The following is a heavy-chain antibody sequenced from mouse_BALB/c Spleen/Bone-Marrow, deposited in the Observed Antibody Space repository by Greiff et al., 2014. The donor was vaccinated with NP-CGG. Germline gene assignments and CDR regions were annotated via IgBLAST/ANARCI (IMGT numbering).Heavy chain of an antibody. D-gene: IGHD2-3*01. J-gene: IGHJ2*01. CDR2: IYPYNGGT. CDR1: GYTFTDYN. CDR3: ARIYDGYFLFDY. Sequence: EVKLQESGPELVKPGASVKISCKASGYTFTDYNMHWVKQSHGQSLEWIGYIYPYNGGTGYNQEFKSKATLTVDNSPSTAYMELRSLTSEDSAVYYCARIYDGYFLFDYWGQGTTLTVSS. V-gene: IGHV1S29*02.